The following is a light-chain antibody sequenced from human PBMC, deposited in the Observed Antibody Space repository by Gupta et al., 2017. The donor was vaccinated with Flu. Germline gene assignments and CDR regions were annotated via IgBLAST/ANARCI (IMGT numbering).Light chain of an antibody. Sequence: VTPAQPASISGTSSRSLLESDGKTYLYWYLQWPGQPPHLLIYEVSRRFSRVPDRFSGSSSGTDFTLKISLVDADDVGVYYCKQSVEPPLTFGGGTKLEIK. V-gene: IGKV2D-29*01. J-gene: IGKJ4*01. CDR1: RSLLESDGKTY. CDR2: EVS. CDR3: KQSVEPPLT.